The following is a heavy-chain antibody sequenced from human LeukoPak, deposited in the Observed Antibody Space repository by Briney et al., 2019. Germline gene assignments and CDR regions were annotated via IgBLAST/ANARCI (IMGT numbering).Heavy chain of an antibody. J-gene: IGHJ4*02. D-gene: IGHD3-22*01. Sequence: SGESLKISCEGSGYSFTSYWISWVRQMPGKGLEWMGTIDPSDSYTNYSPSFQGHVTISADKSFSTAYLQWSSLKASDTAIYYCARQRYYSDFSGYYHDYWGQGTLVIVSA. CDR3: ARQRYYSDFSGYYHDY. V-gene: IGHV5-10-1*01. CDR1: GYSFTSYW. CDR2: IDPSDSYT.